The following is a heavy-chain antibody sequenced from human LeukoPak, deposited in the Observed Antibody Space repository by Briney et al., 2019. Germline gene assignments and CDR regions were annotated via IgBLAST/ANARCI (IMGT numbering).Heavy chain of an antibody. V-gene: IGHV3-48*03. J-gene: IGHJ4*02. Sequence: GGSLRLSCAASGFSFSNYEMNWVRQAPGRGLEWLSYISGSGSTKYYADSVKGRFTISRDNSKNTLYLQMNSLRAEDTAVYYCAKDPVGSWPTQPFDYWGQGTLVTVSS. D-gene: IGHD6-13*01. CDR2: ISGSGSTK. CDR1: GFSFSNYE. CDR3: AKDPVGSWPTQPFDY.